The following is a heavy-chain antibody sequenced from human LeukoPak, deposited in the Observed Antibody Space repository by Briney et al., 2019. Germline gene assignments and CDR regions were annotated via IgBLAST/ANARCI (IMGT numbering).Heavy chain of an antibody. CDR2: IIPIFGTA. CDR1: GGTFSSYA. V-gene: IGHV1-69*05. D-gene: IGHD6-13*01. Sequence: ASVKVSCKASGGTFSSYAISWVRQAPGQGLEWMGGIIPIFGTANYAQKFQGRVTITTDESTSTAYMELSNLRSEDTAVYYCASNPTKKIAAAAKSYYYYYMDVWGKGTTVTVSS. CDR3: ASNPTKKIAAAAKSYYYYYMDV. J-gene: IGHJ6*03.